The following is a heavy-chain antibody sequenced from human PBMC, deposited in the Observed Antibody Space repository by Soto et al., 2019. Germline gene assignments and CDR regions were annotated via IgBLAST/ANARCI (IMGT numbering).Heavy chain of an antibody. Sequence: GESLKISCKGSGYSFTSYWIGWVRQMPGKGLEWMGRIDPSDSYTKYSPSFQGHVTISADKSISTAYLQWSSLKASDTAMYYCARTDYYDSSGYYFFDYWGQGTLVTVSS. J-gene: IGHJ4*02. V-gene: IGHV5-10-1*01. CDR1: GYSFTSYW. CDR2: IDPSDSYT. D-gene: IGHD3-22*01. CDR3: ARTDYYDSSGYYFFDY.